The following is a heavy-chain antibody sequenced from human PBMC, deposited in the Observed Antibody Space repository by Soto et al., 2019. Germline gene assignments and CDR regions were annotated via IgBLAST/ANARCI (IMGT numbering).Heavy chain of an antibody. Sequence: SETLSLTCTVSSGSISVTNVFWGWVRQPPGKGLEWIGNVDYSGTAYFSPSLATRVTFHVDTSKNQFSLTLYSVTAADTAVYYCARITGRHLDYWGQGILVTVSS. D-gene: IGHD1-20*01. V-gene: IGHV4-39*01. J-gene: IGHJ4*02. CDR3: ARITGRHLDY. CDR1: SGSISVTNVF. CDR2: VDYSGTA.